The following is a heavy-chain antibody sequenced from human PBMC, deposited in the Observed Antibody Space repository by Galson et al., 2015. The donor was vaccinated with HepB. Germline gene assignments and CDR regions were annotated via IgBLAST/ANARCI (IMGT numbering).Heavy chain of an antibody. CDR2: ITASGGST. V-gene: IGHV3-23*01. J-gene: IGHJ4*02. Sequence: SLRPSCAASGFTFSNYAMSWVRQAPGSGLEWVSSITASGGSTYSADSVKGRFTISSDNSKNTLDLQMNSLRAEDTAVYYCAKRPSIVAGKYWGQGALVTVSS. D-gene: IGHD5-12*01. CDR1: GFTFSNYA. CDR3: AKRPSIVAGKY.